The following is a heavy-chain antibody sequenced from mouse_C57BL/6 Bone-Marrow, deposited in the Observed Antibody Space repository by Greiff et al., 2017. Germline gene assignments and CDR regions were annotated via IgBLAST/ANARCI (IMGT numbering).Heavy chain of an antibody. Sequence: EVKLVESGGGLVKPGGSLKLSCAASGFTFSSYAMSWVRQTPEKRLEWVATISDGGSYTYYPDNVKGRFTISRDNAKNNLYLQMSHLKSEDTAMYYCARKDYEYFDVWGTGTTVTVSS. D-gene: IGHD2-4*01. V-gene: IGHV5-4*03. J-gene: IGHJ1*03. CDR1: GFTFSSYA. CDR2: ISDGGSYT. CDR3: ARKDYEYFDV.